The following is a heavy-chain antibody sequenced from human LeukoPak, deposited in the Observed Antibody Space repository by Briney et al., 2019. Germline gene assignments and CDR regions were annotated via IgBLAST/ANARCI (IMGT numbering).Heavy chain of an antibody. J-gene: IGHJ4*02. Sequence: GGSLRLSCAASGFTFDEYAMHWVRQAPGKGLEWVSGISWNSGSIGYADSVKGRFTISRDNAKNSLYLLMNSLRAEDMALYYCAKAHLSSGWYGYFDYWGQGTLVTVSS. CDR1: GFTFDEYA. CDR2: ISWNSGSI. D-gene: IGHD6-19*01. V-gene: IGHV3-9*03. CDR3: AKAHLSSGWYGYFDY.